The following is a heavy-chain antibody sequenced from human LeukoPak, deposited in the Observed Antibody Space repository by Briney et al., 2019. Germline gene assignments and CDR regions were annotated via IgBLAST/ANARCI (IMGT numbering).Heavy chain of an antibody. CDR2: IYYSGST. J-gene: IGHJ4*02. CDR3: ARAQVPAAIDY. CDR1: GGSISSGDYY. D-gene: IGHD2-2*01. V-gene: IGHV4-30-4*01. Sequence: SETLSLTCTVSGGSISSGDYYWSWIRQPPGKGLEWIGYIYYSGSTYYNPSLKSRVTISVDTSKNQFSLKLSSVTAADTAVYYCARAQVPAAIDYWGQGTLVTVSS.